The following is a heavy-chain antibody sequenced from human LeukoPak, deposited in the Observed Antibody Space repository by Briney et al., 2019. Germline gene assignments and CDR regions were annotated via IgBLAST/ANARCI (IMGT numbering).Heavy chain of an antibody. V-gene: IGHV3-30*18. CDR2: ISYEGSNK. Sequence: PGGSLRLSCAASGFTFSSYGMHGVREARGKGGEGVAVISYEGSNKNFADSVKGRFTISRDNSKHPLYLQMTSLRAEDTAVYYCAKTRGGYYYDSSGYYYADWYFDPWGRGTLVTVSS. D-gene: IGHD3-22*01. CDR1: GFTFSSYG. CDR3: AKTRGGYYYDSSGYYYADWYFDP. J-gene: IGHJ2*01.